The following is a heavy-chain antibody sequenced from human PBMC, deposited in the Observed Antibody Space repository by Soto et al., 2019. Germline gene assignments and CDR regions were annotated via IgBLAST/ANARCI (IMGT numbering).Heavy chain of an antibody. CDR1: GGSFSGYD. V-gene: IGHV4-34*01. J-gene: IGHJ4*02. CDR2: INHSGST. D-gene: IGHD2-15*01. Sequence: SETLSLTCAVYGGSFSGYDWSWIRQPPGKGLEGIGEINHSGSTNYNPSLKRRVTISVDTSRNQFSLKLCSVTAADTAVYYCARASVVVAATAIDYWGQGTLVTVSS. CDR3: ARASVVVAATAIDY.